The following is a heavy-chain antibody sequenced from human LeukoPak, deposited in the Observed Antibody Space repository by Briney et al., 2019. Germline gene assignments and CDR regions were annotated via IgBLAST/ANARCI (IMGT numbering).Heavy chain of an antibody. CDR1: GYTFTSYG. V-gene: IGHV1-18*01. CDR2: ISAYNGNT. J-gene: IGHJ4*02. CDR3: AREGLLWFGEPSPYDY. Sequence: GASVNVSCKASGYTFTSYGISWVRQAPGQGLEWMGWISAYNGNTNYAQKLQGRVTMTTDTSTSTAYMELRSLRSDDTAVYYCAREGLLWFGEPSPYDYWGQGTLVTVSS. D-gene: IGHD3-10*01.